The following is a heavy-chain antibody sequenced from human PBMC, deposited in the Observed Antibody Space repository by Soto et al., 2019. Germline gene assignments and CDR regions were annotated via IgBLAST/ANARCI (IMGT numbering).Heavy chain of an antibody. CDR3: ARDQRYYDFWSGYYYYYYYYMEV. V-gene: IGHV3-74*01. CDR2: INSDGSST. J-gene: IGHJ6*03. D-gene: IGHD3-3*01. CDR1: GFTFSSYW. Sequence: GGSLRLSCAASGFTFSSYWMHWVRQAPGKGLVWVSRINSDGSSTSYADSVKGRFTISRDNAKNTLYLQMNSLRAEDTAVYYCARDQRYYDFWSGYYYYYYYYMEVWGKGTTVTVSS.